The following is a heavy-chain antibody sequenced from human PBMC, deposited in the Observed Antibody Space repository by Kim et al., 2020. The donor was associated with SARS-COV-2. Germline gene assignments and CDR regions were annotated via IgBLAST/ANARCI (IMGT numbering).Heavy chain of an antibody. Sequence: FQGRVTITADESTSTAYMELSSLRSEDTAVYYCARDLYCSSTSCHSVFDYWGQGTLVTVSS. V-gene: IGHV1-69*01. J-gene: IGHJ4*02. D-gene: IGHD2-2*01. CDR3: ARDLYCSSTSCHSVFDY.